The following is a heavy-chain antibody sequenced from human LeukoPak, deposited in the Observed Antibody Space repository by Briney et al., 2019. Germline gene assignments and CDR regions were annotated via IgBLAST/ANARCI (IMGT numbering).Heavy chain of an antibody. CDR1: GGSISSSSYY. J-gene: IGHJ3*02. CDR2: IYYSGST. CDR3: ARDLSIAAGPDAFDI. D-gene: IGHD6-13*01. Sequence: SETLSLTCTVSGGSISSSSYYWGWIRQPPGKGLEWIGSIYYSGSTYYNPSLKSPVTISVDTSKNQFSLKLSSVTAADTAVYYCARDLSIAAGPDAFDIWGQGTMVTVSS. V-gene: IGHV4-39*07.